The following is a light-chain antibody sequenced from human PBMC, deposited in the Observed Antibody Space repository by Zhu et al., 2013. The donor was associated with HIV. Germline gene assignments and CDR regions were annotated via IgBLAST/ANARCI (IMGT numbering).Light chain of an antibody. CDR2: GAS. CDR1: RTVTGNY. J-gene: IGKJ4*01. Sequence: EIVLTQSPATLSLSPGERATLSCRASRTVTGNYLAWYQQKPGQAPRLLIFGASSRATDIPDRFSGTVSGTDFTLTIDKLEPEDFAVYYCQHYSGSVTFGG. CDR3: QHYSGSVT. V-gene: IGKV3-20*01.